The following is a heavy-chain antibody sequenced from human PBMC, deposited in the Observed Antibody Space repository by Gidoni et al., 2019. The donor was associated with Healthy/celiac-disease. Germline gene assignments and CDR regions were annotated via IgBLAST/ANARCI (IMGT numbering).Heavy chain of an antibody. J-gene: IGHJ4*02. CDR3: AKDRGGYYKEVED. CDR2: VSGSGAGT. V-gene: IGHV3-23*01. D-gene: IGHD3-3*01. CDR1: GFTFSLYA. Sequence: EVQLLESGGGLVQPGGSLRLSCAASGFTFSLYAMSWVRQAPGKGLEWVSAVSGSGAGTYYADSVKGRFTISRDNSNNTLYLQMNSLRAEDTAVYYCAKDRGGYYKEVEDWGQGTLVTVSS.